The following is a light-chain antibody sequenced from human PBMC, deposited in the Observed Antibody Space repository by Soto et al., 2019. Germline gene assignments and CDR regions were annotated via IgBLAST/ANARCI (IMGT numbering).Light chain of an antibody. J-gene: IGLJ3*02. V-gene: IGLV1-44*01. Sequence: QAVVTQPPSASGTPGPRVIISCSGSNSNIGTYTVTWYQQLPGTAPKLLIYTDYQRPSGVPDRFSGSRSGTSASLAISGLQSEDEADYYCASWDDSLSGGVFGGGTKLTVL. CDR1: NSNIGTYT. CDR3: ASWDDSLSGGV. CDR2: TDY.